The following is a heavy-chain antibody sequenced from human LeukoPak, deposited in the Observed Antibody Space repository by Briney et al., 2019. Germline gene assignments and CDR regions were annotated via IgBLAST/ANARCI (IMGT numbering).Heavy chain of an antibody. D-gene: IGHD2-2*01. Sequence: ASVKVSCKASGYTFTGYYMHWVRQAPGQGLEWMGWINPNSGDTKYAQKLQGRVTMTTDASTSTAYMELRSLRSDDTAVYYCARVIYCSSTSCEDRKYNWFDPWGQGTLVTVSS. J-gene: IGHJ5*02. CDR3: ARVIYCSSTSCEDRKYNWFDP. V-gene: IGHV1-2*02. CDR2: INPNSGDT. CDR1: GYTFTGYY.